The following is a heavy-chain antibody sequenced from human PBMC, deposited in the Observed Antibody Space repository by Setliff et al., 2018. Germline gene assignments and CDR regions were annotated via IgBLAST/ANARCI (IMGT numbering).Heavy chain of an antibody. D-gene: IGHD3-10*01. CDR3: ARGSTMIQEVRLYYHGLDV. J-gene: IGHJ6*02. CDR2: IYAIRST. Sequence: SETLSLTCIVSGGSISSATSYWNWIRQPAGKELEWIGRIYAIRSTNYNPSLKSRVTISLDTSNNQFSLKLSSVTAADTAVYYCARGSTMIQEVRLYYHGLDVWGQGTTVTVSS. V-gene: IGHV4-61*02. CDR1: GGSISSATSY.